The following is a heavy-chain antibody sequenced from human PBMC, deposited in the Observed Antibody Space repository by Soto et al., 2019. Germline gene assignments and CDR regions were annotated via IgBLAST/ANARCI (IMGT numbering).Heavy chain of an antibody. J-gene: IGHJ4*02. CDR1: GGSISSGGYY. D-gene: IGHD4-17*01. V-gene: IGHV4-31*03. Sequence: SETLSLTCTVSGGSISSGGYYWSWIRQHPGKGLEWIGYIYHSGSTYYNPSLKSRVTISVDTSKNQFSLKLSSVTAADTAVHYCARGNYGGNEGFLDYWGQGTPVTVSS. CDR3: ARGNYGGNEGFLDY. CDR2: IYHSGST.